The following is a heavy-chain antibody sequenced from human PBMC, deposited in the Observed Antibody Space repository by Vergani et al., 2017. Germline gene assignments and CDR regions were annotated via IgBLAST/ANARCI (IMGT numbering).Heavy chain of an antibody. CDR3: ARGPGYSSSWFHFDY. Sequence: EVQLVESGGVVVQPGGSLRLSCAASGFTFDDYAMHWVRQAPGKGLEWVSGITWNSGSIVYADSVRGRFTISRDNAKNSLYLQMNSLRAEDTALYYCARGPGYSSSWFHFDYWGQGTLVTVSS. J-gene: IGHJ4*02. D-gene: IGHD6-13*01. CDR2: ITWNSGSI. CDR1: GFTFDDYA. V-gene: IGHV3-9*01.